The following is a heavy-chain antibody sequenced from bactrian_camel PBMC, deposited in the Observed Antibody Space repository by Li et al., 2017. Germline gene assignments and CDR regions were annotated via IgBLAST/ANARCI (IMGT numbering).Heavy chain of an antibody. CDR3: AAERPRPGSCIGMEFTH. CDR1: GYRFSSYD. Sequence: VQLVESGGGLVQPGGSLKLSCRPSGYRFSSYDVHWVRQVPGKGLEWVSTINSGGGNTYYADSVKGRFTISRTNAKNTLSLQMNSLKPDDTGMYYCAAERPRPGSCIGMEFTHWGRGTQVTVS. CDR2: INSGGGNT. V-gene: IGHV3S40*01. D-gene: IGHD1*01. J-gene: IGHJ4*01.